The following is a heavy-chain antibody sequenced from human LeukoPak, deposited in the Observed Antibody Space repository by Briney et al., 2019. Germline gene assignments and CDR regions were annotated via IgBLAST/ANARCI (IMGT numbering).Heavy chain of an antibody. CDR1: GYTFTRYY. CDR3: ARDGAGRYCSCGSCYYFDY. CDR2: INPSGGST. D-gene: IGHD2-15*01. V-gene: IGHV1-46*01. Sequence: ASVKVSCKASGYTFTRYYMHWVRQAPGQGLEWMGIINPSGGSTSYAQKFQGRVTMTRDTSTSTVYMELSSLRSEDTAVYYCARDGAGRYCSCGSCYYFDYWGQGTLVTVSS. J-gene: IGHJ4*02.